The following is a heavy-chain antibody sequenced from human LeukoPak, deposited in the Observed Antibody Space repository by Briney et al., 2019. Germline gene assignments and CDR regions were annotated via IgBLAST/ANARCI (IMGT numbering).Heavy chain of an antibody. Sequence: PGGSLRLSCAASGFTFSSYAMSWVRQAPGKGLEWVSAISGSGGSTYYADSVKGRFTISRDNSKNTLYLQMNSLRAEDTAVYYCAILTGYSSSWYDYWGQGTLVTVSS. J-gene: IGHJ4*02. CDR2: ISGSGGST. CDR3: AILTGYSSSWYDY. V-gene: IGHV3-23*01. D-gene: IGHD6-13*01. CDR1: GFTFSSYA.